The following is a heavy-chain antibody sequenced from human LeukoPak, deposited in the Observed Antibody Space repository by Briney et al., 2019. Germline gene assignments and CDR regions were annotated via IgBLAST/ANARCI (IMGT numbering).Heavy chain of an antibody. V-gene: IGHV1-2*02. CDR1: GYTFTGYY. CDR2: INPNSGGT. J-gene: IGHJ5*02. Sequence: ASVKVSCKASGYTFTGYYMHWVRQAPGQGLEWMGWINPNSGGTNYVQKFQGRVTMTRDTSISTAYMELSRLRSDDTAVYYCARGIAARPGGWFDPWGQGTLVTVSS. CDR3: ARGIAARPGGWFDP. D-gene: IGHD6-6*01.